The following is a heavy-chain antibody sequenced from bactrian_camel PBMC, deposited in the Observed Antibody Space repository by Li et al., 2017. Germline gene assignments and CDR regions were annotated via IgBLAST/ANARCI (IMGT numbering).Heavy chain of an antibody. J-gene: IGHJ4*01. CDR2: IYIPGDGK. V-gene: IGHV3-3*01. Sequence: VQLVESGGGSVQAGESLRLSCVDSGYSYSSYSWGWFRQAPGKEREGVASIYIPGDGKYLSDSVKGRFTTSQDSTKNTLFLQMNTLKPEDTAVYYCAAVYFSGCSSSGQGTQVTVS. D-gene: IGHD2*01. CDR1: GYSYSSYS.